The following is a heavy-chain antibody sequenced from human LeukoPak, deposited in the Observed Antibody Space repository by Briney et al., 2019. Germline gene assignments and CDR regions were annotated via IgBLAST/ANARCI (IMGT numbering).Heavy chain of an antibody. J-gene: IGHJ3*02. Sequence: GGSLRLSCAASGFTFSSYAMSWVRQAPGKGLEWVSAISGSGGSTYYADSVKGRFTISRDNSKNTLYLQMNSLRAEDTAVYYCAKLSQKGGDFWSGYYRGDVFDIWGKGTMVTVSS. CDR3: AKLSQKGGDFWSGYYRGDVFDI. CDR1: GFTFSSYA. D-gene: IGHD3-3*01. V-gene: IGHV3-23*01. CDR2: ISGSGGST.